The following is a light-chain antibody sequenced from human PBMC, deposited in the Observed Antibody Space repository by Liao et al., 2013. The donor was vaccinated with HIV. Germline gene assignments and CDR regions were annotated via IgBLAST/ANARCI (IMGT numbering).Light chain of an antibody. Sequence: SYVLTQSPSVSVSPGQTATIACSGDKLGNKFTTWYQQRPGQSPVLVMYQDSKRPSGIPERFSGSNSGSTATLTISGTQAVDEADYYCQGWDSSLWVFGGGTKLTVL. CDR2: QDS. CDR1: KLGNKF. CDR3: QGWDSSLWV. V-gene: IGLV3-1*01. J-gene: IGLJ3*02.